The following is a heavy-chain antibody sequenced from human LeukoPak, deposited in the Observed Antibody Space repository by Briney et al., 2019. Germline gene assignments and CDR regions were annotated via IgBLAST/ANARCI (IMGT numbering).Heavy chain of an antibody. J-gene: IGHJ4*02. V-gene: IGHV3-66*01. CDR2: IYSGGST. CDR1: GFTVSSNY. CDR3: ARGRPGSSGGYYFDY. D-gene: IGHD1-26*01. Sequence: GGSLRLSCAASGFTVSSNYMSWVRQAPGKGLEWVSVIYSGGSTYYADSVKGRFTISRDNSKNTLYLQMNSLRAEDTAVYYCARGRPGSSGGYYFDYWGQGTLVTVSS.